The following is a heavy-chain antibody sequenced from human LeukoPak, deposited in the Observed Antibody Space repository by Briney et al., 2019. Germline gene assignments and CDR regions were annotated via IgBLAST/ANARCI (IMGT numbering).Heavy chain of an antibody. V-gene: IGHV4-31*03. Sequence: SEALSLTCTVSGGSISSGGYYWSWIRQHPGKGLEWIGYIYYSGSTYYNPSLKSRVTISVDTSKNQFSLKLSSVTAADTAVYYCAGVVQQYYDFWSGYYPNQYYFDYWGQGTLVTVSS. D-gene: IGHD3-3*01. CDR3: AGVVQQYYDFWSGYYPNQYYFDY. J-gene: IGHJ4*02. CDR1: GGSISSGGYY. CDR2: IYYSGST.